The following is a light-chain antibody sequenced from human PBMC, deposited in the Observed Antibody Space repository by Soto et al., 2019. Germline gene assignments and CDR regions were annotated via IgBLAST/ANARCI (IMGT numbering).Light chain of an antibody. J-gene: IGKJ5*01. Sequence: EIVMTESPATLSVSPGETRALSCRASQSVSNNLAWYQQKPGQAPRLLIYDVSNRATGVPARFSGSGSGTDFTLTISSLETEDLAVYYCQQSSNWPPITFGQGTRLEIK. V-gene: IGKV3-11*01. CDR2: DVS. CDR1: QSVSNN. CDR3: QQSSNWPPIT.